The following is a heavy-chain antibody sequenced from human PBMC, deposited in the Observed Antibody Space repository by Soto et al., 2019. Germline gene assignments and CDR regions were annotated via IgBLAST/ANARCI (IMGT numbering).Heavy chain of an antibody. CDR1: GFTFSSYA. V-gene: IGHV3-23*01. CDR3: AKYGMDV. Sequence: GSLLLACSGSGFTFSSYAMSWVRQAPGKGLEWVSAISGSGGSTYYAGSVKGRFTISRDNSKNTLYLHMNSLRAEDTAVYYCAKYGMDVWGQGTKVTVYS. J-gene: IGHJ6*02. CDR2: ISGSGGST.